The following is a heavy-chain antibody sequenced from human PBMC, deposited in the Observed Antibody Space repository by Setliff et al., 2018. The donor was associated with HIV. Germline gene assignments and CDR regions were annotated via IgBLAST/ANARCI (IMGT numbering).Heavy chain of an antibody. D-gene: IGHD6-19*01. J-gene: IGHJ4*02. Sequence: ASVKVSCKASGYTFTSYDINWVRQAPEQGLEWMGWMNPNSGNTGYARKFQGRITMTRNTSITTAYMELSSLGSEDTAVYYCARVIGYFSGWYLKYWGQGTPVTVSS. CDR3: ARVIGYFSGWYLKY. CDR2: MNPNSGNT. V-gene: IGHV1-8*02. CDR1: GYTFTSYD.